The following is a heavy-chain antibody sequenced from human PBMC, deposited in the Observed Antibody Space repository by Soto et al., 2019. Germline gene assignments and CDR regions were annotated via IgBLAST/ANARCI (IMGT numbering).Heavy chain of an antibody. D-gene: IGHD4-17*01. CDR3: ASGAYYGDIRGY. V-gene: IGHV3-74*01. Sequence: GGSLRLSCAASGFIFNNYWMHWVRQAPGKGLVWVSRINKDGSGTNYADSVRGRFTISRDNAENTLFLQMNSLRVEDTAVYYIASGAYYGDIRGYWRPGTLVTVSS. J-gene: IGHJ4*02. CDR1: GFIFNNYW. CDR2: INKDGSGT.